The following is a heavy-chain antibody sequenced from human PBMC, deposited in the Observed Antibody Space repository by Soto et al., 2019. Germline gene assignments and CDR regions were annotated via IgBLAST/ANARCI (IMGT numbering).Heavy chain of an antibody. CDR3: ARKDRDYDYVWGSYRFDY. CDR2: IIPIFGTA. Sequence: SVKVSCKASGGTFSSYAISWVRQAPGQGLEWMGGIIPIFGTANYAQKFQGRVTITADESTSTAYMELSSLRSEDTDVYYCARKDRDYDYVWGSYRFDYWGQGTLVTVSS. CDR1: GGTFSSYA. D-gene: IGHD3-16*02. V-gene: IGHV1-69*13. J-gene: IGHJ4*02.